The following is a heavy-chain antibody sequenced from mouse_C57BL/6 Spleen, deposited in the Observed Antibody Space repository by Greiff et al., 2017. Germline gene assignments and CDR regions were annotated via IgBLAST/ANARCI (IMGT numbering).Heavy chain of an antibody. CDR2: ILPGSGST. CDR1: GYTFTGYW. Sequence: VKLVESGAELMKPGASVKLSCKATGYTFTGYWIAWVKQRPGRGLEWIGEILPGSGSTNYNEKVKGKGTFTADTSSNTAYMQRSSLTTEDSAIYYCARSDYYGSSPAWFAYWGQGTLVTVSA. CDR3: ARSDYYGSSPAWFAY. V-gene: IGHV1-9*01. D-gene: IGHD1-1*01. J-gene: IGHJ3*01.